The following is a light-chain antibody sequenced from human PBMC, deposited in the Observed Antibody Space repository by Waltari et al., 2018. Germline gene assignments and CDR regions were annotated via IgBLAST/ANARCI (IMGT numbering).Light chain of an antibody. CDR3: MQALQNPVT. CDR2: LGS. V-gene: IGKV2-28*01. CDR1: QSLLHDNGYNY. J-gene: IGKJ5*01. Sequence: DIVMTQSPLSLPVTPGEPASISCRSSQSLLHDNGYNYLDWYLQKPGQSPQLLIYLGSNRASGVPDRFSGSGSCTDFTLKISRVEAEDVGVYYCMQALQNPVTFGQGTRLEIK.